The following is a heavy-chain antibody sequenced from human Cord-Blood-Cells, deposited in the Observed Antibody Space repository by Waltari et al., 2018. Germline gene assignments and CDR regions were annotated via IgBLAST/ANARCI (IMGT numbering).Heavy chain of an antibody. J-gene: IGHJ4*02. CDR2: IIPIFGTA. CDR3: ARQGIVGAYFDY. D-gene: IGHD1-26*01. Sequence: QVHVVQSGAAVTKPGSSVKVSCPASGATSSGSPISWVRQAPGQGLEWMGGIIPIFGTANYAQKCQGRVTITADESTSTAYMELSSLRSEDTAVYYCARQGIVGAYFDYWGQGTLVTVSS. V-gene: IGHV1-69*01. CDR1: GATSSGSP.